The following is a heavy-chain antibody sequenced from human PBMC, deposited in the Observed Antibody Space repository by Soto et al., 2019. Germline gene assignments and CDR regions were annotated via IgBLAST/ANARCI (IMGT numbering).Heavy chain of an antibody. Sequence: PGGSLRLSCAASGFTFSSYAMSWVRQAPGKGLEWVSAISGSGGSTYYADSVKGRFTISRDNSKNTLYLQMNSLRAEDTAVYYCAKRYVMNYGGNPLDYWGQGTLVTVSS. D-gene: IGHD4-17*01. V-gene: IGHV3-23*01. CDR2: ISGSGGST. CDR1: GFTFSSYA. CDR3: AKRYVMNYGGNPLDY. J-gene: IGHJ4*02.